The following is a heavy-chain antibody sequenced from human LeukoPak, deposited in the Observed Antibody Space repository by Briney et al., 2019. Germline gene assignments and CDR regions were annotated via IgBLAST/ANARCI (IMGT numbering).Heavy chain of an antibody. J-gene: IGHJ4*02. D-gene: IGHD3-16*01. CDR1: GLTFSTYA. CDR2: ISATGSTT. V-gene: IGHV3-23*01. Sequence: GGSLRLSCTASGLTFSTYALSWVRQTPRKGLEWLSVISATGSTTYYADSVKGRFTISRDNSKNTLYLQMNSLRAEDTAVYYCAKAGSPSFGYFDYWGQGTLVTVSS. CDR3: AKAGSPSFGYFDY.